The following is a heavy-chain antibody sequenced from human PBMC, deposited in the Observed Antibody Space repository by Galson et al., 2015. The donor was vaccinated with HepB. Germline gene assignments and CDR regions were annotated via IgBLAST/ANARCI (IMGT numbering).Heavy chain of an antibody. D-gene: IGHD3-16*01. CDR1: GFTLSSSW. CDR2: INVDGSRT. CDR3: ARDYLGKSAFDI. V-gene: IGHV3-74*01. J-gene: IGHJ3*02. Sequence: SLRLSCAASGFTLSSSWMHWVRQAPGKGLVWVSRINVDGSRTDYADFVKGRFTISRDNAKNTLYLQVNSLRAEDTAVYYCARDYLGKSAFDIWGQGTMVTVSS.